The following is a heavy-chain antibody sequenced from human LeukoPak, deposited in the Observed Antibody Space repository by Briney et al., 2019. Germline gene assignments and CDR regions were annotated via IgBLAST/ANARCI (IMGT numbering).Heavy chain of an antibody. J-gene: IGHJ5*02. D-gene: IGHD2-2*01. CDR3: ARVVPAAIPPIRWFDP. Sequence: PSETLSLTCAVYGGSFSGYYWSWIRQPPGKGLEWIGEINHSGSTNYNPSLKSRVTISVGTSKNQFSLKLSSVTAADTAVYYCARVVPAAIPPIRWFDPWAREPWSPSPQ. CDR2: INHSGST. V-gene: IGHV4-34*01. CDR1: GGSFSGYY.